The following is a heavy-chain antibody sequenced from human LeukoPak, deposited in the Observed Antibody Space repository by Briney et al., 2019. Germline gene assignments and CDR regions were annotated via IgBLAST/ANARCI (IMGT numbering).Heavy chain of an antibody. J-gene: IGHJ6*03. Sequence: GASVKVSCKASGGTFSSYAISWVRQAPGQGLEWMGGIIPIFGTANYAQKFQGGVTITTDESTSTAYMELSSLRSEDTAVYYCARMEVYYYYMDVWGKGTTVTVSS. D-gene: IGHD3-3*01. CDR3: ARMEVYYYYMDV. V-gene: IGHV1-69*05. CDR2: IIPIFGTA. CDR1: GGTFSSYA.